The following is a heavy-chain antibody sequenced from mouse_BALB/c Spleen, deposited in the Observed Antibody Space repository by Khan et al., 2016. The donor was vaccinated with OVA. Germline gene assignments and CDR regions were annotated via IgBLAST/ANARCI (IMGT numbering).Heavy chain of an antibody. CDR1: GYSITSNYA. CDR2: ISYSGST. D-gene: IGHD1-1*01. Sequence: EVQLQESGPGLVKPSQSLSLTCTVTGYSITSNYAWNWIRQFPGNKLEWMGYISYSGSTSYNPSLKSRISITRDTSKNKFFLQLSSVTTEDTATFYVARGNYYGYAIDYWGVRVSVTGSS. J-gene: IGHJ4*01. CDR3: ARGNYYGYAIDY. V-gene: IGHV3-2*02.